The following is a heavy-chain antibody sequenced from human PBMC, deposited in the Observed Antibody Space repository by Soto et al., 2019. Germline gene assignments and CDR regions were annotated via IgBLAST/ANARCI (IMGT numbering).Heavy chain of an antibody. J-gene: IGHJ4*02. D-gene: IGHD6-19*01. V-gene: IGHV1-46*03. CDR1: GYTFTSYY. Sequence: ASVKVSCKASGYTFTSYYMHWVRQAPGQGLEWMGIINPSGGSTSYAQKFQGRVTMTRDTSTSTVYMELSSLRSEDTAGYYCARDYSSGFTFDYWGQGTLVTVSS. CDR3: ARDYSSGFTFDY. CDR2: INPSGGST.